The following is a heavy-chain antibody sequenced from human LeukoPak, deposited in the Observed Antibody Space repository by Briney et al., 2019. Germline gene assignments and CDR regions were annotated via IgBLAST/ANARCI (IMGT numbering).Heavy chain of an antibody. V-gene: IGHV1-69*04. CDR2: IIPILGIA. Sequence: SVKVSCKASGGTFSSYAISWVRQAPGQGLEWMGRIIPILGIANYAQKFQGRVTITADKSTSTAYMELSSLRSEDTAVYYCARARADGDWFDPWGQGTLVTVSS. CDR1: GGTFSSYA. J-gene: IGHJ5*02. CDR3: ARARADGDWFDP.